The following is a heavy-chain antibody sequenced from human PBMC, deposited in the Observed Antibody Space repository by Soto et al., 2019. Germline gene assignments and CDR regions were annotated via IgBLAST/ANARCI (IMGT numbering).Heavy chain of an antibody. CDR2: IYYRGTT. CDR1: GGSISSYY. CDR3: ARETGYYDSSGYAYYFDY. D-gene: IGHD3-22*01. V-gene: IGHV4-59*01. Sequence: QLQLQGAGPGLVKTSETLSLTCTVSGGSISSYYWSWSRQPAGQGLEWMGYIYYRGTTNYNPSLSSRVTISVDTSKNQFSLKLSSVTAADTAVYYCARETGYYDSSGYAYYFDYLGQGTLVTVSS. J-gene: IGHJ4*02.